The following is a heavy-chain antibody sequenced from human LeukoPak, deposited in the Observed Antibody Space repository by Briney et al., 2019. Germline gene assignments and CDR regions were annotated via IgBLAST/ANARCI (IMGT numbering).Heavy chain of an antibody. CDR2: ISAYNGNT. CDR3: AREGDSIAVDGTSDY. D-gene: IGHD6-19*01. J-gene: IGHJ4*02. Sequence: ASVKVSCKASSYTFTNYAFTWVRQAPGQGLEWMGWISAYNGNTNYAQKLQGRVTMTTDTSTSTAYMELRSLRSDDTAVYYCAREGDSIAVDGTSDYWGQGTLVTVSS. CDR1: SYTFTNYA. V-gene: IGHV1-18*01.